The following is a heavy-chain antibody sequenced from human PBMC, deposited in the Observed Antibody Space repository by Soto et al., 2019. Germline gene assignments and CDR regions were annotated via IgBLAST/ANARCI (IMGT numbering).Heavy chain of an antibody. J-gene: IGHJ4*02. V-gene: IGHV1-18*01. CDR1: GYTFTDYG. CDR2: ISAYNGNT. Sequence: QGQLVQSGVEVKKTGASVKVSCKASGYTFTDYGISWVRQAPGQGLEWMGWISAYNGNTNYAQNLQDRVTMTTDTSTSTAYMELRSLISDDTAVYYWERDRSTHDYWGQGTLIAVSS. D-gene: IGHD1-1*01. CDR3: ERDRSTHDY.